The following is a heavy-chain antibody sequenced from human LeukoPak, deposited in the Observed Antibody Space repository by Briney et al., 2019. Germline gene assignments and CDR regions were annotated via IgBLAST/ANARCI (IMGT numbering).Heavy chain of an antibody. J-gene: IGHJ5*02. Sequence: GESLKISCKGSGYSFTSYWIGWVRQMPGKGLEWMGIIYPGDSDTRYSPSFQGQVTISADKSISTAYPQWSSLKASDTAMYYCARWSSTSCYYGCWFDPWGQGTLVTVSS. CDR3: ARWSSTSCYYGCWFDP. CDR1: GYSFTSYW. CDR2: IYPGDSDT. V-gene: IGHV5-51*01. D-gene: IGHD2-2*01.